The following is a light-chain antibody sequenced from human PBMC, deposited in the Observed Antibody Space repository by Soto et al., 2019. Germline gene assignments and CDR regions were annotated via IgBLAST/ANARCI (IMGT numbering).Light chain of an antibody. CDR1: QCIRSW. CDR2: AAS. V-gene: IGKV1-12*01. J-gene: IGKJ4*01. Sequence: DSQMTRSPSSVSASVGDRVNITCRGCQCIRSWLACYQQKPGKAPKLLIYAASSLQSGVPSRFSGSGSGTDFTLTISSLQPEDFATYYCQQANSFPPTFGGGTKVDIK. CDR3: QQANSFPPT.